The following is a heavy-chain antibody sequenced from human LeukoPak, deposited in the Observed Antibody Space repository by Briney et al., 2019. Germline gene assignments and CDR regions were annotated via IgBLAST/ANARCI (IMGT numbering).Heavy chain of an antibody. V-gene: IGHV3-21*01. CDR3: ARDGEPGGFDP. CDR1: GFTFSSYS. CDR2: ISSSSSYI. J-gene: IGHJ5*02. Sequence: GGSLRLSCAASGFTFSSYSMNWVRQAPGKGLEWVSSISSSSSYIYYADSVKGRFTISRDNAKNSLHLQMNSLRAEDTAVYYCARDGEPGGFDPWGQGTLVTVSS. D-gene: IGHD1-14*01.